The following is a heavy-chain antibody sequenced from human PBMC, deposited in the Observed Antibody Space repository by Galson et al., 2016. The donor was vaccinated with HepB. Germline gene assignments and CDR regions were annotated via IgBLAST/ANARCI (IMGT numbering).Heavy chain of an antibody. CDR3: AKGPTGYYYYGMDV. CDR2: IGGSGGSI. CDR1: GFTFGSYA. J-gene: IGHJ6*02. D-gene: IGHD1-14*01. Sequence: SLRLSCAASGFTFGSYAMTWVRQAPGKGLEWVSGIGGSGGSINYADSVKGRFTISRANPKNTLYLQMNSLRAEDTAVYYCAKGPTGYYYYGMDVWGQGTTVTVSS. V-gene: IGHV3-23*01.